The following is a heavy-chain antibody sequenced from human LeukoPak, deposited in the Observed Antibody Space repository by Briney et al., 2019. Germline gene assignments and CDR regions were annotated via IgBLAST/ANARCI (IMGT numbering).Heavy chain of an antibody. J-gene: IGHJ3*02. CDR3: ARPGNYDSSGYFTDAFDI. Sequence: SDTLSLTCTVSGGAISGYYWSWIRQPPGKGLEWIGSICYSGSSYYNPSLKSRVTISVDTSKNQFSLELGSVTAADTAVYYCARPGNYDSSGYFTDAFDIWGQGTMVTVSS. D-gene: IGHD3-22*01. CDR2: ICYSGSS. CDR1: GGAISGYY. V-gene: IGHV4-59*05.